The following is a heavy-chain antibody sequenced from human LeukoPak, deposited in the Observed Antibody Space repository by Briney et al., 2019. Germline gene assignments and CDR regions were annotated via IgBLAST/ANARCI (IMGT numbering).Heavy chain of an antibody. CDR2: IKQDGSEK. Sequence: GGSLRLSCAVSGFSVSNNYMNWVRQAPGKGLEWVANIKQDGSEKYYVDSVKGRFTISRDNAKNSLYLQMNSLRAEDTAVYYCASPRNGYNDLFWDYWGQGTLVTVSS. CDR3: ASPRNGYNDLFWDY. J-gene: IGHJ4*02. V-gene: IGHV3-7*01. CDR1: GFSVSNNY. D-gene: IGHD5-24*01.